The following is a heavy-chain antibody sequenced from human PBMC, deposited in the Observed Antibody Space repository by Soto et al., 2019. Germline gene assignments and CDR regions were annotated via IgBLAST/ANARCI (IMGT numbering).Heavy chain of an antibody. Sequence: QVQVVQSGAEVKKPGASVKVSCKTSGYIFTDFFVHWIRQAPGQGLEWLGWVNPKNGDPEYAQNFLGRVSMTRDTSTNTVYMEMTGLTSNDTAVYYCGRVPAPGRPVTTYYWGQGSLV. CDR3: GRVPAPGRPVTTYY. D-gene: IGHD4-17*01. J-gene: IGHJ4*02. V-gene: IGHV1-2*02. CDR2: VNPKNGDP. CDR1: GYIFTDFF.